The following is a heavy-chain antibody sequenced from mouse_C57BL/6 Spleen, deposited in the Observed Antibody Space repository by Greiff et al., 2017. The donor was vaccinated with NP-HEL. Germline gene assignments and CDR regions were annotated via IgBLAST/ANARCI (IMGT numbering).Heavy chain of an antibody. CDR3: ARADYYSNEYYDY. Sequence: EVKLQESGGGLVKPGGSLKLSCAASGFTFSDYGMHWVRQAPEKGLEWVAYISSGSSTIYYADTVKGRFTISRDNAKNTLFLQMTSLRSEVTTMYYCARADYYSNEYYDYWGQGTTLTVSS. D-gene: IGHD2-5*01. V-gene: IGHV5-17*01. J-gene: IGHJ2*01. CDR1: GFTFSDYG. CDR2: ISSGSSTI.